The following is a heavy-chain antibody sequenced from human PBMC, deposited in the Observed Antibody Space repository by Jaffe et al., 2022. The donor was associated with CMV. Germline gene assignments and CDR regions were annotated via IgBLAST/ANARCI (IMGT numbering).Heavy chain of an antibody. CDR2: ISGSGGST. J-gene: IGHJ5*02. CDR1: GFTFSSYA. Sequence: EVQLVESGGGLVQPGGSLRLSCAASGFTFSSYAMSWVRQAPGKGLEWVSAISGSGGSTYYADSVKGRFTISRDNSKNTLYLQMNSLRAEDTAVYYCAKGRYCSSTSCLNWFDPWGQGTLVTVSS. D-gene: IGHD2-2*01. V-gene: IGHV3-23*04. CDR3: AKGRYCSSTSCLNWFDP.